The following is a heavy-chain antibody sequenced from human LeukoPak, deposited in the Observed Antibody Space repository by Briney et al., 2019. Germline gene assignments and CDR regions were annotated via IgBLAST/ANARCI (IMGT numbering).Heavy chain of an antibody. CDR1: GFTFSSYA. CDR2: ISGSGGST. Sequence: GGSLRLSCAASGFTFSSYAMSWVRQAPGKGLEWVSAISGSGGSTYYADSVKGRFTTSRDNSKNTLYLQMNSLRAEDTAVYYCAKGAYYGSGSYVDYWGQGTLVTVSS. J-gene: IGHJ4*02. V-gene: IGHV3-23*01. CDR3: AKGAYYGSGSYVDY. D-gene: IGHD3-10*01.